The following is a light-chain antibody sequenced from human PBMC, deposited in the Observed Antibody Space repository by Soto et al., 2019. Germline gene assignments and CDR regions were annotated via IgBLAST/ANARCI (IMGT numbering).Light chain of an antibody. J-gene: IGLJ2*01. V-gene: IGLV1-44*01. CDR2: SND. CDR3: AAWDDSLNGHVA. Sequence: QSVLIQPPSASGTPGQRVTISCSGSNSNIGSNTVSWYQQLPGTAPKLLIYSNDQRPSGVPDRFSGSKSGTSASLAISGLQSEDETEYYCAAWDDSLNGHVAFGGGTKLTV. CDR1: NSNIGSNT.